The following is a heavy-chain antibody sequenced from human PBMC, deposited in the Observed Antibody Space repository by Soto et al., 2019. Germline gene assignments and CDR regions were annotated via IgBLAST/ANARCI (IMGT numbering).Heavy chain of an antibody. Sequence: WTWIRQHPGKGLEWIGYNYYGGITYYNPSLKSRVTISLDTSKNQFSLKLSSVTAADTAVYYCARGSSIAGLYYGMDVWGQGTTVTVSS. D-gene: IGHD6-6*01. CDR2: NYYGGIT. CDR3: ARGSSIAGLYYGMDV. J-gene: IGHJ6*02. V-gene: IGHV4-31*02.